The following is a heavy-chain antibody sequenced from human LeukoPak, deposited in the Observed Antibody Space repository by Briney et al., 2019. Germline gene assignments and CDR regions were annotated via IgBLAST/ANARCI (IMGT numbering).Heavy chain of an antibody. Sequence: GGSLRLSCAASGFTFSSYAMHWVRQAPGKGLEYVSAISSNGGSTYYANSVKGRFTISRDNSKNTLYLQMGSLRAEDMAVYYCARGGIVVVPAAIGDYWGQGTLVTVSS. D-gene: IGHD2-2*01. CDR3: ARGGIVVVPAAIGDY. CDR1: GFTFSSYA. CDR2: ISSNGGST. V-gene: IGHV3-64*01. J-gene: IGHJ4*02.